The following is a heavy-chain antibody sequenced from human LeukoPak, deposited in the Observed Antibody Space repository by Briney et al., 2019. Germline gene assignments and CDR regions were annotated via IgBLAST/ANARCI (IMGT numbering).Heavy chain of an antibody. CDR2: INHSGST. V-gene: IGHV4-34*01. CDR1: GGSFSGYY. CDR3: ARIGWYFHNDY. J-gene: IGHJ4*02. D-gene: IGHD6-19*01. Sequence: SETLSLTCAVYGGSFSGYYWSWIRQPPGKGLEWIGEINHSGSTNYNPSLKSRVTISVDTSKNQFSPKLSSVTAAGTAVYYCARIGWYFHNDYWGQGTLVTVSS.